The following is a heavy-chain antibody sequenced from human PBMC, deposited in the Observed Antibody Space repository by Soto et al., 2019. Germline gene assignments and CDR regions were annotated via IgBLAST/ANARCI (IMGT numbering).Heavy chain of an antibody. J-gene: IGHJ6*02. CDR2: ISWNSGTI. Sequence: EVQVVESGGGLVQPGRSLRLSCAASGFSFDDYAMHWVRQAPGKGLEWVSGISWNSGTIGYADSVKGRFTISRDNAKNPLYLQRNSLRAEDTALYYWAKSTGGTANGMGVWGQGTTVTVSS. V-gene: IGHV3-9*01. CDR3: AKSTGGTANGMGV. D-gene: IGHD2-8*02. CDR1: GFSFDDYA.